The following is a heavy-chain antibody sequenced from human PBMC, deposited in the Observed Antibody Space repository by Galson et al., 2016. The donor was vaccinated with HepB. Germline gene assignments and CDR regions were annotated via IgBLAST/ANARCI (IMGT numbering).Heavy chain of an antibody. D-gene: IGHD6-6*01. V-gene: IGHV4-31*11. CDR2: IYSSGSP. CDR3: ARETYGSSGWSDP. J-gene: IGHJ5*02. Sequence: TLSLTCAVSGASISRRDYYDGYYWSWIRQRPGAGLEWIGYIYSSGSPYYSPSLRSRVTISQDTSKNQFSLKLTSVTVADTAVYYCARETYGSSGWSDPWGQGTLVTVSS. CDR1: GASISRRDYYDGYY.